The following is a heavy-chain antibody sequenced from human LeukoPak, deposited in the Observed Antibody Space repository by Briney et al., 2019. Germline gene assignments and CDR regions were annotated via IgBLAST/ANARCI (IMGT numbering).Heavy chain of an antibody. D-gene: IGHD1-26*01. J-gene: IGHJ3*02. CDR1: GYTFTSYD. Sequence: ASVKVSCKASGYTFTSYDINWVRQATGQGLEWMGWMNPNSGNTGYAQKFQGRVTITADKSTSTVNMELSSLRSEDTAVYYCAKITRSYSGDAFDIWGQGTMVTVSS. CDR2: MNPNSGNT. CDR3: AKITRSYSGDAFDI. V-gene: IGHV1-8*03.